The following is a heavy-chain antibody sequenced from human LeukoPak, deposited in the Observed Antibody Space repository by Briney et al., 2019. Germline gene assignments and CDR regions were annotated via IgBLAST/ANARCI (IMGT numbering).Heavy chain of an antibody. V-gene: IGHV3-48*03. J-gene: IGHJ5*02. CDR3: ARGGRYCSGSSCYTWFDP. D-gene: IGHD2-15*01. CDR2: ISSTASTI. CDR1: GFTFSSYA. Sequence: PGGSLRLSCAASGFTFSSYAMNWVRQAPGKGLDWVSYISSTASTIYYADSVRGRFTISRDNAKNSLYLQMNSLRAEDTAVYYCARGGRYCSGSSCYTWFDPWGQGTLVTVSS.